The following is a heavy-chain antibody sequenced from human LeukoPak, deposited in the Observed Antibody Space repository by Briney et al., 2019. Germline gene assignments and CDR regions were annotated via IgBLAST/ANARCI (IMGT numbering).Heavy chain of an antibody. J-gene: IGHJ4*02. CDR1: GGSISSNSNY. D-gene: IGHD2-21*01. CDR2: ISYGGST. CDR3: ARQALWFFDH. Sequence: SETLSLTCTVSGGSISSNSNYWAWIRQPPGRGLERIGSISYGGSTYYSPSLESRVTISVDTSKNQFSLRLSSVTAADTAVYYCARQALWFFDHWGQGTLVTVSS. V-gene: IGHV4-39*01.